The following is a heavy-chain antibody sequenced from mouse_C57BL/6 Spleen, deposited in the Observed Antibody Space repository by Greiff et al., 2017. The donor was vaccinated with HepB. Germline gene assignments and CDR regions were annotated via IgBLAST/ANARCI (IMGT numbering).Heavy chain of an antibody. D-gene: IGHD3-2*02. CDR2: IHPSDSDT. J-gene: IGHJ3*01. CDR1: GYTFTSYW. V-gene: IGHV1-74*01. Sequence: QVQLQQPGAELVKPGASVKVSCKASGYTFTSYWMHWVKQRPGQGLEWIGRIHPSDSDTNYNQKFKGKATLTVDKSSSTAYMQLSSLTSEDSAVYYCAIEGETAQAPWFAYWGQGTLVTVSA. CDR3: AIEGETAQAPWFAY.